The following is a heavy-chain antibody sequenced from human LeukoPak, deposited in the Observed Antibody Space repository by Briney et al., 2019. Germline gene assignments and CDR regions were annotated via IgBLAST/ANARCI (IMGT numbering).Heavy chain of an antibody. Sequence: PSETLSLTCAVYGGSFSGYYWSWIRQPPGKGLEWVSAISGSGGSTYYADSVKGRFTISRDNSKNTLYLQMNSLRAEDTAVYYCAKTKLGYCSGGSCYSRHYRLDYWGQGTLVTVSS. J-gene: IGHJ4*02. CDR3: AKTKLGYCSGGSCYSRHYRLDY. CDR1: GGSFSGYY. CDR2: ISGSGGST. V-gene: IGHV3-23*01. D-gene: IGHD2-15*01.